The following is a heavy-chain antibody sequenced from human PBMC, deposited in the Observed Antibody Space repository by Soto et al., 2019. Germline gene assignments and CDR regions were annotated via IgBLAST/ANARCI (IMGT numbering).Heavy chain of an antibody. CDR1: GFTFSSYA. CDR3: VRDQLYYYDIFGRPLNGFDI. Sequence: GGSLRLSCAASGFTFSSYAMHWVRQAPGKGLEYVSHISIGGTTTDYADSVKGRFTISRDNAENSLYLQMNSLGAEDTALYYCVRDQLYYYDIFGRPLNGFDIWGQGTMVTVSS. J-gene: IGHJ3*02. V-gene: IGHV3-48*01. CDR2: ISIGGTTT. D-gene: IGHD3-22*01.